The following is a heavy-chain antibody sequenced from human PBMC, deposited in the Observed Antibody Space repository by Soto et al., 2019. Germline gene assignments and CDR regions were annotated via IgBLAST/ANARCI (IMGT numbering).Heavy chain of an antibody. V-gene: IGHV3-21*01. J-gene: IGHJ4*02. CDR3: ARRAALYLSAEAGFDY. CDR2: IISSSSYI. CDR1: GFTFSSYS. Sequence: EVQLVESGGCLVKPGGSLRLSCAASGFTFSSYSMNGVRQAPGKGLEWVSSIISSSSYIYNAHSVKGRFTISRDNAKNSLYLQMNSLRAEDTAVYYCARRAALYLSAEAGFDYWGQGTLVPVFS. D-gene: IGHD6-13*01.